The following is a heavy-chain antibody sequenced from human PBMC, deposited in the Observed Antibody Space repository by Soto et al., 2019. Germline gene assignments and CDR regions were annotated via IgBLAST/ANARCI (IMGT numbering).Heavy chain of an antibody. CDR1: GGSISSGGYY. J-gene: IGHJ5*02. V-gene: IGHV4-31*03. CDR2: IYYSGST. Sequence: PSETLSLTCTVSGGSISSGGYYWSWIRQHPGKGLEWIGYIYYSGSTYYNPSLKSRVTISVDTSKNQFSLKLSSVTAADTAVYYCARQMYYDILTGYIDNWFDPWGQGTLVTVSS. CDR3: ARQMYYDILTGYIDNWFDP. D-gene: IGHD3-9*01.